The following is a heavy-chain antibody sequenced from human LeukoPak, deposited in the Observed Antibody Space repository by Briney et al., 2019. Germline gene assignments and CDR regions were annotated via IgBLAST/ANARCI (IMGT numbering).Heavy chain of an antibody. D-gene: IGHD6-13*01. CDR1: GGSVSSGSYY. V-gene: IGHV4-61*01. CDR3: ARHLSSGSSWYNDY. J-gene: IGHJ4*02. Sequence: SETLSLTCTVSGGSVSSGSYYWSWIRQPPGKGLEWIGYIYYSGSTNYNPSLKSRVTISVDTSKNQFSLKLSSVTAADTAVYYCARHLSSGSSWYNDYWGQGTLVTVSS. CDR2: IYYSGST.